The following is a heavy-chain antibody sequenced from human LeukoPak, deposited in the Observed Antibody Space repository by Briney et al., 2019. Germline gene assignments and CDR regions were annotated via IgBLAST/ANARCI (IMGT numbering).Heavy chain of an antibody. V-gene: IGHV1-2*02. Sequence: GASVKVSCKASGYTFSDYFIHFMRQAPGQGLEWMGWINPNSGGTNYAQKFQGRVTMTRDTSISTAYMELSSLRSEDTAVYYCARVRPLLLWFGESDKRRYNWFDPWGQGTLVTVSS. CDR1: GYTFSDYF. CDR2: INPNSGGT. CDR3: ARVRPLLLWFGESDKRRYNWFDP. D-gene: IGHD3-10*01. J-gene: IGHJ5*02.